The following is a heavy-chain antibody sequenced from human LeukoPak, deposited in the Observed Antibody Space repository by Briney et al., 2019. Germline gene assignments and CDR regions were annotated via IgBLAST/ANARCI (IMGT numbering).Heavy chain of an antibody. D-gene: IGHD5-18*01. J-gene: IGHJ4*02. V-gene: IGHV3-53*01. CDR3: ARGFAPAYNFGVFDY. Sequence: TGGSLRLSCAASGFTFSNYIMNWVRQAPGKGLEWVSLLYTGGETNYADSVKGRFTMSRDTSKNTASLQMNSLRAEDTAVYYCARGFAPAYNFGVFDYWGQGTLVSVSS. CDR1: GFTFSNYI. CDR2: LYTGGET.